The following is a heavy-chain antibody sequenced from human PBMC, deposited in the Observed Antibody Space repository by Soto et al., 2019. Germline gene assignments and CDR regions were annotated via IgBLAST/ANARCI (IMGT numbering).Heavy chain of an antibody. CDR2: INWNSGSI. J-gene: IGHJ4*02. CDR3: ARYSSIAARIY. D-gene: IGHD6-6*01. CDR1: GFTFDDYA. V-gene: IGHV3-9*01. Sequence: LRLSCAASGFTFDDYAMHWVRQVPGKGLEWVSGINWNSGSIGYGDSLKSRLTITKDTSKNQVVLTMTNMDPVDTATYYCARYSSIAARIYWGQGTLVTVSS.